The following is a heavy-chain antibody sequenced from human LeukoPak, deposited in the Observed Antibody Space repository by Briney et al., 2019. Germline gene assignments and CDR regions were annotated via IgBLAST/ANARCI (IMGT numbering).Heavy chain of an antibody. V-gene: IGHV4-61*02. CDR3: ARDQTLSGWEWFDP. CDR1: GGSISSASYY. Sequence: SETLSLTCTVSGGSISSASYYWSWIRQPAGKGLEWIVRIYTSGSTNYNPSLKSRVTISVDTSKNQFSLKLSSVTAADTAVYYCARDQTLSGWEWFDPWGQGTLVTVSS. J-gene: IGHJ5*02. D-gene: IGHD6-19*01. CDR2: IYTSGST.